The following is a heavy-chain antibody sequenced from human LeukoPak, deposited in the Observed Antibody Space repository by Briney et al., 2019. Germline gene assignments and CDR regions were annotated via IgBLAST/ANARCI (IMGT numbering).Heavy chain of an antibody. CDR2: ISYDGSNK. Sequence: GRSLRLSCAASGFTFSSYAMHWVRQAPGKGLEWVAVISYDGSNKYYADSVKGRFTISRDNSKNTLYLQMNSLRAEDTAVYYCAKDRMTHYYYYYMDVWGKGTTVTISS. CDR3: AKDRMTHYYYYYMDV. CDR1: GFTFSSYA. D-gene: IGHD2-15*01. V-gene: IGHV3-30*04. J-gene: IGHJ6*03.